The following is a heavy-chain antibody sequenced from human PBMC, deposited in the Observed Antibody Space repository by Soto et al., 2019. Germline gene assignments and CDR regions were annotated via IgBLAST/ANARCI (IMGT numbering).Heavy chain of an antibody. J-gene: IGHJ4*02. D-gene: IGHD3-3*01. CDR1: GGTFSSYA. CDR2: IIPIFGTA. V-gene: IGHV1-69*12. Sequence: QVQLVQSGAEVKKPGSSVKVSCKASGGTFSSYAISWVRQAPGQGLEWMGGIIPIFGTANYAEKFQGRVTISADESTSTAYMVLSSLTSEDTAVYYCAGCVRTIFGVVIDYGGQGTLVTVSS. CDR3: AGCVRTIFGVVIDY.